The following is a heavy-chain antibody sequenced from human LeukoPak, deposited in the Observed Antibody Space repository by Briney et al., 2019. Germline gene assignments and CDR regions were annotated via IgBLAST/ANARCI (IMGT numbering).Heavy chain of an antibody. CDR3: AKDLKYYYDSSGYSDY. CDR2: ISGSGGST. J-gene: IGHJ4*02. CDR1: VFTFSSYP. D-gene: IGHD3-22*01. V-gene: IGHV3-23*01. Sequence: GGSLRLSCAVSVFTFSSYPMSCVPDAPGKGGEWVSAISGSGGSTYYADSVKGRFTISRDNSKNTLYLQMNSLRAEDTPVYYCAKDLKYYYDSSGYSDYWGQGTLVTVSS.